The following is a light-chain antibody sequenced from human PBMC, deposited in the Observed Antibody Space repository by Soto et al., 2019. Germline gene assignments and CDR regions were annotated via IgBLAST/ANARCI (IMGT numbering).Light chain of an antibody. V-gene: IGKV1-5*01. CDR2: DGA. CDR3: QQYNSYST. J-gene: IGKJ1*01. Sequence: DIQLTQSPSTLSASVGDRVAMTCRASRSISSWLAWYQQKPGKAPKLLIHDGANLESGVPSRFSGSGSGTEFTLTISRLQSDDFATYYCQQYNSYSTFGQGTKVDIK. CDR1: RSISSW.